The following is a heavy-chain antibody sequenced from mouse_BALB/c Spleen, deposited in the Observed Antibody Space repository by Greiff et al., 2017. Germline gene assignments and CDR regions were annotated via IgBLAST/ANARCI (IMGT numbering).Heavy chain of an antibody. J-gene: IGHJ2*01. Sequence: VQLKESGPELVKPGASVKVSCKASGYAFTSYNMYWVKQSHGKSLEWIGYIDPYNGGTSYNQKFKGKATLTVDKSSSTAYMHLNSLTSEDSAVYYCARYDYDEGYYFDYWGQGTTLTVSS. CDR1: GYAFTSYN. D-gene: IGHD2-4*01. CDR3: ARYDYDEGYYFDY. V-gene: IGHV1S135*01. CDR2: IDPYNGGT.